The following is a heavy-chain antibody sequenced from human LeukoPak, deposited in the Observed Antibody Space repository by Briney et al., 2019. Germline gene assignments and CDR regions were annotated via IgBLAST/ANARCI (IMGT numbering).Heavy chain of an antibody. D-gene: IGHD1-14*01. J-gene: IGHJ4*02. V-gene: IGHV3-23*01. CDR3: ATEHYY. Sequence: GALRLSCAASGFTFSSYVMSWVRQAPGKGLEWVSSISGSGGNTYYADSVKGRFTISRDNSKNTLFLQMNSLRPEDTALYYCATEHYYWGQGTLVTVSS. CDR1: GFTFSSYV. CDR2: ISGSGGNT.